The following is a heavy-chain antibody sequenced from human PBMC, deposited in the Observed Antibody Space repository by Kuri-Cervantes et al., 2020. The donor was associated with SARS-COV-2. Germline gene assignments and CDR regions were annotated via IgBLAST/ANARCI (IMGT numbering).Heavy chain of an antibody. D-gene: IGHD2-8*02. Sequence: LSLTCAASGFTFSSYAMNWVRQAPGKGLEWVSTISGSGGTTFYADSVKGRFTISRDNSKNTLYLQMNSLRAEDTAVYYCANPGRNDALDIWGQGTMVTVSS. J-gene: IGHJ3*02. CDR3: ANPGRNDALDI. CDR2: ISGSGGTT. V-gene: IGHV3-23*01. CDR1: GFTFSSYA.